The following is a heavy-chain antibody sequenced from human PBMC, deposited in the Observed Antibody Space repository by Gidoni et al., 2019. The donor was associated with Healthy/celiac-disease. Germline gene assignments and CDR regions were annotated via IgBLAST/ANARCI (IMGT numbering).Heavy chain of an antibody. V-gene: IGHV3-21*01. Sequence: ELQLVESGGGLVKPGGSLRRSCAASGFTFSSCSMKGVRQAPGKGLEWVSSIRSSSSYIYYADSVKGRFTISRDNAKNSLYLQMNSLRAEDTAVYYCARDQGLGYCSGGSCPYYGMDVWGQGTTVTVSS. CDR3: ARDQGLGYCSGGSCPYYGMDV. CDR1: GFTFSSCS. D-gene: IGHD2-15*01. CDR2: IRSSSSYI. J-gene: IGHJ6*02.